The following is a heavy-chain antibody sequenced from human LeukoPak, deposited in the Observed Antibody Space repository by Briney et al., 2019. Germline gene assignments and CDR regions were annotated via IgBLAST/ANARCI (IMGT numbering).Heavy chain of an antibody. V-gene: IGHV1-69*05. CDR3: ASAVAGDYYYMDV. J-gene: IGHJ6*03. D-gene: IGHD6-19*01. CDR2: VIPILGTA. CDR1: GGTFRNYA. Sequence: SVKVSCKASGGTFRNYAVSWVRQAPGQGLEWMGAVIPILGTAKYAQKFQGRVTITTGESTTTAYMELSSLTSEDTAVYYCASAVAGDYYYMDVWGKGTTVTVSS.